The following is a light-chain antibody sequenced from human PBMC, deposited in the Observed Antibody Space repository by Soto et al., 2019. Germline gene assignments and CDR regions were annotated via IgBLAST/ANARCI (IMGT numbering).Light chain of an antibody. CDR2: DVS. J-gene: IGLJ1*01. Sequence: VLTQPASVSGSPGQSITISCTGTSSDVGGYNYVSWYQQHPGKAPKLMIYDVSNRPSGVSNRFSGSKSGNTASLTISGLQAEDEADYYCSSYTSSSTLNVFGTGTKITVL. V-gene: IGLV2-14*01. CDR1: SSDVGGYNY. CDR3: SSYTSSSTLNV.